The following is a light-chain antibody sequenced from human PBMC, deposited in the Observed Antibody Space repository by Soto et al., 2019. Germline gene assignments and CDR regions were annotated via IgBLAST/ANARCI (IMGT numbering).Light chain of an antibody. CDR2: AAS. V-gene: IGKV3D-20*01. J-gene: IGKJ1*01. CDR1: QSVSSNL. Sequence: DIVLTQSPATLSLSPGERASLSCWATQSVSSNLLAWYQQKPGLAPRLLIYAASSRATGIPDRFSGSGSGTDFTLTISRLEPEDFAVYYCHQYGNSPATFGQGTRVEIK. CDR3: HQYGNSPAT.